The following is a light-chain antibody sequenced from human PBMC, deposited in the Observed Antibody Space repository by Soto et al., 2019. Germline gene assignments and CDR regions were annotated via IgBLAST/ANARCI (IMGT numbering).Light chain of an antibody. CDR2: DVS. Sequence: QSVLTQPRSVSGSPGQSVTISCTGTSRDVGGYNYVSWYQQHPGKAPKLMIYDVSKRPSGVPDRFSGSKSGNTASLTISGLQADDEADYYCTSFSTGSSYVIFGGGTKVTVL. J-gene: IGLJ2*01. CDR3: TSFSTGSSYVI. CDR1: SRDVGGYNY. V-gene: IGLV2-11*01.